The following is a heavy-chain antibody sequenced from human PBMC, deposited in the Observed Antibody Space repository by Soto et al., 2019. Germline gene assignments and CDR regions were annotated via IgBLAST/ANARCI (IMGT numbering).Heavy chain of an antibody. V-gene: IGHV4-31*03. D-gene: IGHD6-13*01. J-gene: IGHJ2*01. CDR2: IYYSGST. Sequence: QVQLQESGPGLVKPSQTLSLTCTVSGGSISSGGYYWSWIRQHPGKGLEWIGYIYYSGSTYYNPSLKRRVTISVDTSKTQFSLKLSSVTAADTAVYYCARVSSSLTLWYFDLWGRGTLVTVSS. CDR3: ARVSSSLTLWYFDL. CDR1: GGSISSGGYY.